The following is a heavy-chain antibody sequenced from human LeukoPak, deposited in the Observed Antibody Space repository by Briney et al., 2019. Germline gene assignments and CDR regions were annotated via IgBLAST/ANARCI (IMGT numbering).Heavy chain of an antibody. CDR2: IYYSGST. Sequence: SETLSLTCTVSGGSISSSSYYWGWIRQPPGTGLEWIGSIYYSGSTYYNPSLKSRVTISVDTSKNQFSLKLSSVTAADTAVYYCARDLRDGYLDYWGQGTLVTVSS. J-gene: IGHJ4*02. V-gene: IGHV4-39*07. CDR3: ARDLRDGYLDY. CDR1: GGSISSSSYY. D-gene: IGHD5-24*01.